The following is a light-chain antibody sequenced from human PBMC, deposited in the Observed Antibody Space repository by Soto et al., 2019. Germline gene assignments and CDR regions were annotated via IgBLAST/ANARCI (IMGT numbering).Light chain of an antibody. V-gene: IGLV1-40*01. CDR2: GST. J-gene: IGLJ1*01. CDR3: QSYDSSLSGYV. Sequence: QSVLTQPPSLSGAPGQRVTISCTGSGSNIGAPYDVHWYQHLPGAAPKLLIYGSTNRPSGAPGRFSGSKSGTSASLAITGLQAEDEADYYCQSYDSSLSGYVFGAGTKSPS. CDR1: GSNIGAPYD.